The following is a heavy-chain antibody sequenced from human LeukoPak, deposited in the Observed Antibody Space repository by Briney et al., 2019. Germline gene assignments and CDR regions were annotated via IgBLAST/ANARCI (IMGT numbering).Heavy chain of an antibody. J-gene: IGHJ4*02. D-gene: IGHD1-26*01. Sequence: SGGSLRLSCAASGFTFISYAMSWVRQAPGKGLEWVSAISGSGGSTYYADSVKGRFTISRDNSKNTLYLQMNSLRAEDTAVYCCAKDVGGATPYDYWGQGTLVTVSS. CDR1: GFTFISYA. CDR2: ISGSGGST. V-gene: IGHV3-23*01. CDR3: AKDVGGATPYDY.